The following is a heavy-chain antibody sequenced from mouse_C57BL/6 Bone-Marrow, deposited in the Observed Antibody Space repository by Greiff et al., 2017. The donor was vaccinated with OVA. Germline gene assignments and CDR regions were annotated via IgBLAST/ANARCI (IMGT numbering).Heavy chain of an antibody. V-gene: IGHV5-17*01. Sequence: EVKVVESGGGLVKPGGSLKLSCAASGFTFSDYGMHWVRQAPEKGLEWVAYISSGSSTIYYADTVKGRFTISRDNAKNTLFLQMTSLRSEDTAMYYCARDRNYAGYFDYWGQGTTLTVSS. CDR2: ISSGSSTI. CDR3: ARDRNYAGYFDY. CDR1: GFTFSDYG. J-gene: IGHJ2*01. D-gene: IGHD2-4*01.